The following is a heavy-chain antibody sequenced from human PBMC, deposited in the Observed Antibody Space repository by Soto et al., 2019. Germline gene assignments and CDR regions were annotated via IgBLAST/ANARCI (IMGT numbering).Heavy chain of an antibody. CDR3: ARGGKTTDKCVCDY. Sequence: ASVKVSCKASGYTFTSYGISWVRQAPGQGLEWMGWISAYNGNTNYAQKLQGRVTMTTDTSTSTVYMELRSLRSEDTAVYYCARGGKTTDKCVCDYWGQGTLVTVSS. V-gene: IGHV1-18*01. D-gene: IGHD4-17*01. CDR2: ISAYNGNT. CDR1: GYTFTSYG. J-gene: IGHJ4*02.